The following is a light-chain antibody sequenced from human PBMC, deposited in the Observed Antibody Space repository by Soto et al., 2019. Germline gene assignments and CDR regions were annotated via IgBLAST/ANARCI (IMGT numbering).Light chain of an antibody. CDR2: GAS. Sequence: DIQMTQSPSSLSASVGDRVTITCRASQSISSYLYWYQQKPGKAPKLLIYGASSLHSGVPSRFGGSGSGTDFALTISRLHPEDFATYVWQQSYSNPRTFGQGTKVDIK. J-gene: IGKJ1*01. V-gene: IGKV1-39*01. CDR3: QQSYSNPRT. CDR1: QSISSY.